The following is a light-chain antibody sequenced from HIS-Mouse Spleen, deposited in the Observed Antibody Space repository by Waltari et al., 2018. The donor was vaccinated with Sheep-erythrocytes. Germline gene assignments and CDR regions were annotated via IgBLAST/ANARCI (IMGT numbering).Light chain of an antibody. J-gene: IGLJ3*02. CDR3: YSYTCSNTLV. CDR1: SSDVGSYNY. Sequence: QSALTQPASVSGSPGQSITISCTGTSSDVGSYNYVSWYQQHPGKAPKLMIYEGSKRPSPVSLRCSDSKSHDTTSLSSSQLQAEDESDCCCYSYTCSNTLVFGTETKLPLL. V-gene: IGLV2-23*01. CDR2: EGS.